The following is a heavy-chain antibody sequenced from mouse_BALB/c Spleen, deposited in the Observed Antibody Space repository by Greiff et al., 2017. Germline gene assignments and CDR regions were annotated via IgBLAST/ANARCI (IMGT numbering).Heavy chain of an antibody. D-gene: IGHD2-12*01. V-gene: IGHV5-12-1*01. CDR2: ISSGGGST. J-gene: IGHJ3*01. Sequence: DVMLVESGGGLVKPGGSLKLSCAASGFAFSSYDMSWVRQTPEKRLEWVAYISSGGGSTYYPDTVKGRFTISRDNAKNTLYLQMSSLKSEDTAMYYCARHERRGAWFAYWGQGTLVTVSA. CDR3: ARHERRGAWFAY. CDR1: GFAFSSYD.